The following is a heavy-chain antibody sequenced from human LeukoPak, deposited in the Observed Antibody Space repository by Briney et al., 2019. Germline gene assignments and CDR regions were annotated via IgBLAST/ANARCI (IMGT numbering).Heavy chain of an antibody. CDR3: ASWRDYGDYLDY. Sequence: GGSLRLSCAASGFTFSSHSMNWVRQAPGKGLEWVSSISSSSYIYYADSVKGRFTISRDNAKNSLYLQMNSLRAEDTAVYYCASWRDYGDYLDYWGQGTLVTVSS. V-gene: IGHV3-21*01. J-gene: IGHJ4*02. D-gene: IGHD4-17*01. CDR1: GFTFSSHS. CDR2: ISSSSYI.